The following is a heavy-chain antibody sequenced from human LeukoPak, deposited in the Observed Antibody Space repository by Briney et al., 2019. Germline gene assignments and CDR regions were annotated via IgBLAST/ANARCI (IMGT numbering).Heavy chain of an antibody. Sequence: ASAKVSCKASGYTFTGYYMPWVRQAPGQGLEWMGWINPNSGGTNYAQKFQGRVTMTRDTSISTAYMELSRLRSDDTAVYYCARDIGIAAAAYNWFDPWGQGTLVTVSS. CDR1: GYTFTGYY. V-gene: IGHV1-2*02. J-gene: IGHJ5*02. CDR3: ARDIGIAAAAYNWFDP. D-gene: IGHD6-13*01. CDR2: INPNSGGT.